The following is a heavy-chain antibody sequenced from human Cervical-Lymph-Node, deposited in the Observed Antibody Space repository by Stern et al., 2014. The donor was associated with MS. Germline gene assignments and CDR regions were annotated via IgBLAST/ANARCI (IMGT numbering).Heavy chain of an antibody. CDR1: GGTFSSTYA. Sequence: MQLVESGAEVKKPGSSVNVSCKASGGTFSSTYAITWMPQAPGQGLAWMGRVIPLLGLPSYAQKFQGRVTITADTSTSTAYMGLSSLRSEDTAVYYCARGAVSNRAAATLHNLFDSWGQGTLVTVSS. CDR3: ARGAVSNRAAATLHNLFDS. D-gene: IGHD2-15*01. V-gene: IGHV1-69*09. CDR2: VIPLLGLP. J-gene: IGHJ5*01.